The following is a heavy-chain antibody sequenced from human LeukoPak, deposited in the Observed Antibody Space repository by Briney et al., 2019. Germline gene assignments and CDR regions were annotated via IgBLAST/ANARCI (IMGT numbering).Heavy chain of an antibody. D-gene: IGHD3-16*01. CDR1: GFTFSTYW. Sequence: PGGSLRLSCAASGFTFSTYWMCWVRQAPGKGLEWVANIKEDGSEANYVESVKGRFFISRDNAKNSQHLQMNRLRVEDTAVYYCARCEGFYDYFSGNPTYYFYMDVWGKGTTVTVSS. CDR2: IKEDGSEA. V-gene: IGHV3-7*01. J-gene: IGHJ6*03. CDR3: ARCEGFYDYFSGNPTYYFYMDV.